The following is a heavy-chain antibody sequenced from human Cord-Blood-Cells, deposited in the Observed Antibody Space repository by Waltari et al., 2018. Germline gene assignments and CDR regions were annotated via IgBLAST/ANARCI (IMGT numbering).Heavy chain of an antibody. CDR1: GGSFSGYS. CDR2: INHSGST. CDR3: ARVHRIAAAGTDV. V-gene: IGHV4-34*01. J-gene: IGHJ6*02. D-gene: IGHD6-13*01. Sequence: QVQLQQWGAGLLKPSETLSLTCAVYGGSFSGYSLSWIRQPPGKGLEWIGEINHSGSTNYNPSLKSRVTISVDTSKNQFSLKLSSVTAADTAVYYCARVHRIAAAGTDVWGQGTTVTVSS.